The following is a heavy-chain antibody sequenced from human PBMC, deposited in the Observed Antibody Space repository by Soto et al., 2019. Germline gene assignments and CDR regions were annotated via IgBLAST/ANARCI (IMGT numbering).Heavy chain of an antibody. CDR3: AKGRAITVYGVDTLFDY. V-gene: IGHV3-23*01. J-gene: IGHJ4*01. D-gene: IGHD3-3*01. CDR1: GFSFSDYA. Sequence: GGSLSLSCKASGFSFSDYAMTWVRQAPGKGLEWVSVISGSGDNPFYAASVKGRFAISRDNSKNVLYLQMNSLSADDAAVYFCAKGRAITVYGVDTLFDYWGLGTLVTVS. CDR2: ISGSGDNP.